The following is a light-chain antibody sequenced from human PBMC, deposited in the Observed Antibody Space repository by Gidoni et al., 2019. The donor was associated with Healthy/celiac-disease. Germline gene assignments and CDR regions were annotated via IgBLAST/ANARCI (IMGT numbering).Light chain of an antibody. CDR3: MQALQTQLT. J-gene: IGKJ4*01. CDR2: LGS. CDR1: PRLLPRPGSPS. V-gene: IGKV2-28*01. Sequence: VLPPSHLSLPVPPGAPASISCRSRPRLLPRPGSPSLDWSLPQPGQSPPLLLYLGSHRASGVPDRFSGSGSGTDFTLKISRVEAEDVGVYYCMQALQTQLTFGGGTKVEI.